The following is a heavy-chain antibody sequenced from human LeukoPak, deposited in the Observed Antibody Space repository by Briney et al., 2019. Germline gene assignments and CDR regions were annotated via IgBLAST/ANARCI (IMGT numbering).Heavy chain of an antibody. D-gene: IGHD6-6*01. CDR3: ARGGIAARQFDY. CDR1: GFTVSSNY. Sequence: GGSLRLSCAASGFTVSSNYMSWIRQAPGKGLEWVSYISSSGSTIYYADSVKGRFTISRDNAKNSLYLQMNSLRAEDTAVYYCARGGIAARQFDYWGQGTLVTVSS. CDR2: ISSSGSTI. J-gene: IGHJ4*02. V-gene: IGHV3-11*04.